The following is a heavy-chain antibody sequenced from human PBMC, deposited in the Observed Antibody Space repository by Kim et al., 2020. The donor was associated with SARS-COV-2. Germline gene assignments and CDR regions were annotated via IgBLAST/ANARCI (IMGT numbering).Heavy chain of an antibody. CDR1: GGSISSNGYY. CDR2: ISYTGSA. J-gene: IGHJ1*01. Sequence: SETLSLTCTVSGGSISSNGYYWGWIRQPPGKGLEWIGSISYTGSAYHNPSLKSRVTISLDTSKNQFSLKVNSMTAADTAVYYCARPNGRGYRYGYDLWG. CDR3: ARPNGRGYRYGYDL. D-gene: IGHD5-18*01. V-gene: IGHV4-39*07.